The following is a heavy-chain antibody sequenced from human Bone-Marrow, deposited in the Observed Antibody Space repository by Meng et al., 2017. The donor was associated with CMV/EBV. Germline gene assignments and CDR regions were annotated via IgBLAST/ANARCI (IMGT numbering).Heavy chain of an antibody. Sequence: GESLKISCAASGFTFSSYEMNWVRQAPGKGLEWVSYISSSGSTIYYADSVKGRFTISRDNAKNSLYLQMNSLRAEDTAVYYCARRSTVRFLGAFDIWGQGTMVTVSS. CDR1: GFTFSSYE. CDR2: ISSSGSTI. J-gene: IGHJ3*02. D-gene: IGHD3-3*01. V-gene: IGHV3-48*03. CDR3: ARRSTVRFLGAFDI.